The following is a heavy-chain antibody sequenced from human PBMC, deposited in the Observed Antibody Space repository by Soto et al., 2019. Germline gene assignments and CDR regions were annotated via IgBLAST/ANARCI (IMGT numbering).Heavy chain of an antibody. CDR3: ARGRCSGGSCYSRDYYYGMDV. CDR1: GYTFTGYY. Sequence: QVQLVQSGAEVKKPGASVKVSCKASGYTFTGYYMHWVRQAPGQGLEWMGWINPNSGGTNYAQKFQGWVTMTRDTSLSTAYMELSRLRSDDTAVYYCARGRCSGGSCYSRDYYYGMDVWGQGTTVTVSS. V-gene: IGHV1-2*04. CDR2: INPNSGGT. D-gene: IGHD2-15*01. J-gene: IGHJ6*02.